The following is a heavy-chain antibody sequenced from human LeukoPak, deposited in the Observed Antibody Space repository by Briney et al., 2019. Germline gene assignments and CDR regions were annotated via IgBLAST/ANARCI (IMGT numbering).Heavy chain of an antibody. V-gene: IGHV4-59*01. D-gene: IGHD1-26*01. CDR1: GDFISSYY. Sequence: PSETLSLTCTVSGDFISSYYWSWIRQPPGKGLELIGYISYSGNTNHNPSLKNRVTISIDTSNNHFSLRLTSVTAADTAVYYCARVGRGDHTWGSYSFDYWGRGTLVTVSS. J-gene: IGHJ4*02. CDR2: ISYSGNT. CDR3: ARVGRGDHTWGSYSFDY.